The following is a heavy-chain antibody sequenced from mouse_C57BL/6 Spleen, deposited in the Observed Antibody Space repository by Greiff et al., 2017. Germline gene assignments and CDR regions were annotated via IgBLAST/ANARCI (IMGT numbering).Heavy chain of an antibody. CDR1: GYTFTSYW. CDR2: IDPSASYT. D-gene: IGHD2-3*01. Sequence: QVQLKQPGAELVMPGASVKLSCKASGYTFTSYWMPWVKQRPGQGLEWIGEIDPSASYTNYNQKFKGKSTLTVDKSSSTAYMQLSSLTSEDSAVYYCARKGDGYYDYWGQGTTLTVSS. J-gene: IGHJ2*01. CDR3: ARKGDGYYDY. V-gene: IGHV1-69*01.